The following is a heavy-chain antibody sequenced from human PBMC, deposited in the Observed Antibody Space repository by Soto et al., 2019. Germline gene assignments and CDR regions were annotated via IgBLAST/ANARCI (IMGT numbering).Heavy chain of an antibody. CDR2: IYYSGST. CDR3: ARGHPIWFGAIPPFDI. D-gene: IGHD3-10*01. Sequence: QVQLQESGPGLVKPSETLSLTCTVSGGSISSYYWSWIRQPPGKGLEWIGYIYYSGSTNYNPSLKSRVTISVDTSKNQFSLKLSSVTAADTAVYYCARGHPIWFGAIPPFDIWGQGTMVTVSS. J-gene: IGHJ3*02. CDR1: GGSISSYY. V-gene: IGHV4-59*01.